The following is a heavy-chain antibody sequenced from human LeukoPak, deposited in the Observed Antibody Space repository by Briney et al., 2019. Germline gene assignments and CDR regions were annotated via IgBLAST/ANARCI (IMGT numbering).Heavy chain of an antibody. CDR3: AKIVTPLYYFDY. V-gene: IGHV3-23*01. CDR2: ISGSGGST. CDR1: GFTFSSYA. Sequence: GGSLRLSCAASGFTFSSYAMSWVRRAPGKGLEWVSAISGSGGSTYYADSVKGRFTISRDNSKNMLYLQMNSLRAEDTAVYYCAKIVTPLYYFDYWGQGTLVTVSS. J-gene: IGHJ4*02. D-gene: IGHD2-15*01.